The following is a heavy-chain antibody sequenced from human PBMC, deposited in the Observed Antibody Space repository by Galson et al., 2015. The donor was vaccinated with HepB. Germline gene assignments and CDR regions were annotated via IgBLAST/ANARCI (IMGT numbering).Heavy chain of an antibody. J-gene: IGHJ4*02. Sequence: CAISGDSVSSDSAAWNWIRQSPPRGLEWLGRTYYMSNWYYDYAASVKSRIIINADTSRNQFSLQLNSVSPEDTAVYYCARDAPGGETIYDYWGQGTLVTVSS. CDR1: GDSVSSDSAA. D-gene: IGHD4-23*01. CDR2: TYYMSNWYY. CDR3: ARDAPGGETIYDY. V-gene: IGHV6-1*01.